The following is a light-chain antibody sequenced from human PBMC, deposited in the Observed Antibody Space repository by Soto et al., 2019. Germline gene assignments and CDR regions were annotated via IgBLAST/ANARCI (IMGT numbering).Light chain of an antibody. CDR2: DAT. J-gene: IGKJ4*01. V-gene: IGKV1-33*01. Sequence: DIQMTQSPSSLSASVGDRVTITCQASQDIKKYVSWYQHKPGKPPNLLIYDATNLETGVTLRFSGSGSGTDFSFTISSLQPEDSATYYCQQYDTSFLTVGGGTKVDIK. CDR1: QDIKKY. CDR3: QQYDTSFLT.